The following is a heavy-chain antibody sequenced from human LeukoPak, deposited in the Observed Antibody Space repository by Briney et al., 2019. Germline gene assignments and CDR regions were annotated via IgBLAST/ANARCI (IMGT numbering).Heavy chain of an antibody. CDR2: MNPNSGNT. Sequence: ASVKVSCKASGYTFTSYDINWVRQATGQGLEWMGWMNPNSGNTGYAQKFQGRVTMTRNTSISTAYMELSSLRSEDTAVYYCARAPPHYYGSGSLPAYWGQGTLVTVSS. J-gene: IGHJ4*02. V-gene: IGHV1-8*01. CDR3: ARAPPHYYGSGSLPAY. D-gene: IGHD3-10*01. CDR1: GYTFTSYD.